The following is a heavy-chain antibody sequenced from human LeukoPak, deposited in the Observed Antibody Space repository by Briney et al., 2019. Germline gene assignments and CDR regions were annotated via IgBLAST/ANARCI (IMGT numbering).Heavy chain of an antibody. J-gene: IGHJ4*02. CDR3: ARGAPITIFGVVITHRGYFDY. CDR2: INHSGST. D-gene: IGHD3-3*01. Sequence: AETLSLTCAVYGRSFSGYYWSWIRQPPGKGLEWIGEINHSGSTNYNPSRKSRVTIPVDTSKNQFSLKLSSVTAADTAVYCCARGAPITIFGVVITHRGYFDYWGQGTLVTVSS. CDR1: GRSFSGYY. V-gene: IGHV4-34*01.